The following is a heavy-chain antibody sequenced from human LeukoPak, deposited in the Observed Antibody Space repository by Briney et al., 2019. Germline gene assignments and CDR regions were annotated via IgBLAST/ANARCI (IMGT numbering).Heavy chain of an antibody. CDR3: ARVDKGRYFDWLPENWFDP. D-gene: IGHD3-9*01. V-gene: IGHV1-2*02. CDR1: GYTFTGYY. J-gene: IGHJ5*02. Sequence: GASVKVSCKASGYTFTGYYMHWVRQAPGQGLEWMGWINPNSGGTNYAQKFQGRVTMTRDTSISTAYMELSRLRSDDTAVYYCARVDKGRYFDWLPENWFDPWGQGTLVTVSS. CDR2: INPNSGGT.